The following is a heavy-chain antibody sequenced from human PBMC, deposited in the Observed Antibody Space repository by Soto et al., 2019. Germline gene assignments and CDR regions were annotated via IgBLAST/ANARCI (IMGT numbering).Heavy chain of an antibody. D-gene: IGHD1-26*01. CDR3: VRVVNPFDI. CDR2: LNSDGRST. Sequence: EVQLVESGGGLVQPGGSLRLSCAASGFTFSTYWIHWVRQAPGKGLVWVSRLNSDGRSTDYADYVKGRFTISRDNAKSTLYLRMNSLRAEDTAVYYWVRVVNPFDIWGQGTRVTVSS. CDR1: GFTFSTYW. V-gene: IGHV3-74*01. J-gene: IGHJ3*02.